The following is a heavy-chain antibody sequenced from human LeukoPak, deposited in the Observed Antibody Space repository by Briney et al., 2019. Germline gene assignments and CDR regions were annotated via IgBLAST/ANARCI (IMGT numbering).Heavy chain of an antibody. Sequence: ASVKVSCKASGGTFSSYAISWVRQAPGQGLEWMGGIIPLFGTTNYAQNFQGRVTITADKSTSTAYMELNSLRSEDTAVYYCARGRYSFGPYYYMDVWGKGTTVTVSS. V-gene: IGHV1-69*06. J-gene: IGHJ6*03. CDR1: GGTFSSYA. CDR3: ARGRYSFGPYYYMDV. CDR2: IIPLFGTT. D-gene: IGHD5-18*01.